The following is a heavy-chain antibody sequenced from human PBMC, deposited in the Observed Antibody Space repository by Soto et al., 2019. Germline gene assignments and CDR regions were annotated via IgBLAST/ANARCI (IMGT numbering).Heavy chain of an antibody. V-gene: IGHV1-8*01. J-gene: IGHJ4*02. CDR1: GYSFSNYD. CDR2: VNPNNGDT. Sequence: QVQLVQSGAELKKPGASVKVSCKASGYSFSNYDMNWVRQATGQGPEWIGWVNPNNGDTGYAQKFQGRVTLTTDISTPTAYMELTSLRSEDTAIYYCAKISRKGSAIDFDYWGQGILITVSS. CDR3: AKISRKGSAIDFDY. D-gene: IGHD3-10*01.